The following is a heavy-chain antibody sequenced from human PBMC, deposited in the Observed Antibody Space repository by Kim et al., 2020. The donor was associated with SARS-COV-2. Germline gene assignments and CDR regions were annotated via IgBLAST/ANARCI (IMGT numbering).Heavy chain of an antibody. CDR3: AKEGSSWSLFDY. J-gene: IGHJ4*02. D-gene: IGHD6-13*01. V-gene: IGHV3-9*01. Sequence: GYADSVKCRFTISRDNAKNSLYLQMSSLRAEDTALYYCAKEGSSWSLFDYWGQGTLVTVSS.